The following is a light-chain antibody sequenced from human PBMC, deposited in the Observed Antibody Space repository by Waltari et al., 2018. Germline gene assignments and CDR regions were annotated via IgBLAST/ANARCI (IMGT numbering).Light chain of an antibody. CDR1: RSFSSSS. J-gene: IGKJ4*01. Sequence: EIVLTQSPGTLSLSPGERATLSCRASRSFSSSSLAWYQQKPGQAPRLLIHGASSRATGIPDRFSGSGSGTDFTLTISRLEPEYFAVYYCQQYGSSLLTFGGGTKVEIK. CDR3: QQYGSSLLT. V-gene: IGKV3-20*01. CDR2: GAS.